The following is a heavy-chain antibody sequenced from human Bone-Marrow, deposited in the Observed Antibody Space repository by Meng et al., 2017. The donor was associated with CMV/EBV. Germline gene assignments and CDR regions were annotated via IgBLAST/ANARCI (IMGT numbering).Heavy chain of an antibody. J-gene: IGHJ2*01. CDR2: IRVHNGDT. V-gene: IGHV1-18*01. CDR3: ARDRRDYESSAYPGYFDL. Sequence: LDTYSISWGRQAPGQGLEWMGWIRVHNGDTNYAQKFQGRVTMTTDTSTGTAYMELRSLRSDDTAVYYCARDRRDYESSAYPGYFDLWGRGTLVTVSS. CDR1: LDTYS. D-gene: IGHD3-22*01.